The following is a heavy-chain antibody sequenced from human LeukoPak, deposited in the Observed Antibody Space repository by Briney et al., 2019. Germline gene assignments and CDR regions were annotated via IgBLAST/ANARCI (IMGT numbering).Heavy chain of an antibody. Sequence: GGSLRLSCAASGFTFSTYSMTWVRQAPGKGLEWVPYISSRSSTIYYVDSVKGRFTISRDNAKNSLYLQMNSLRAEDTAVYYCARDPDTYYGMDVWGQGTTVTVSS. CDR1: GFTFSTYS. CDR2: ISSRSSTI. CDR3: ARDPDTYYGMDV. D-gene: IGHD5-18*01. J-gene: IGHJ6*02. V-gene: IGHV3-48*01.